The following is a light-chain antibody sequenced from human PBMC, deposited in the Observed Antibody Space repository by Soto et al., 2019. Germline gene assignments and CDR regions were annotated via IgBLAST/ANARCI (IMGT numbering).Light chain of an antibody. Sequence: QSVLTQPPSASGTPGQRVTISCSGSSSNIGSNYVYWYQQLPGTAPKLLIYSNNQRPSGVPDRFSCSKSGTSASLAISGLRSEDEDDYYCAAWDDSLSGPVFGGGTKVTVL. J-gene: IGLJ2*01. CDR2: SNN. V-gene: IGLV1-47*02. CDR3: AAWDDSLSGPV. CDR1: SSNIGSNY.